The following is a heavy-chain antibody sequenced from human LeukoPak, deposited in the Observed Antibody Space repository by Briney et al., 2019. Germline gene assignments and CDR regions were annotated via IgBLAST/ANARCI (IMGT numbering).Heavy chain of an antibody. CDR1: GFSFSNYG. V-gene: IGHV3-23*01. Sequence: GGSLRLSCAASGFSFSNYGMNWVRQAPGKGLEWVSAISGSGGSTYYADSVKGRFTISRDNSKNTLYLQMNSLRAEDTAVYYCAEVTDRITMVRGVIIDLDYWGQGTLVTVSS. CDR3: AEVTDRITMVRGVIIDLDY. CDR2: ISGSGGST. D-gene: IGHD3-10*01. J-gene: IGHJ4*02.